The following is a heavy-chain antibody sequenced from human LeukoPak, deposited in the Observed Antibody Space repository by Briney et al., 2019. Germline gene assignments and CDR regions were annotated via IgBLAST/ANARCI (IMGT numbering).Heavy chain of an antibody. CDR1: GFTFSNAW. D-gene: IGHD1-1*01. CDR3: ARDDADNGGDVIDY. J-gene: IGHJ4*02. V-gene: IGHV3-15*01. CDR2: IKSKTDGGTT. Sequence: GGSLRLSCAASGFTFSNAWMSWVRQAPGKGLEWVGRIKSKTDGGTTDYAAPVKGRFTISRDDSKNTLYLQMNSLKTEDTAVYYCARDDADNGGDVIDYWGQGTLVTVSS.